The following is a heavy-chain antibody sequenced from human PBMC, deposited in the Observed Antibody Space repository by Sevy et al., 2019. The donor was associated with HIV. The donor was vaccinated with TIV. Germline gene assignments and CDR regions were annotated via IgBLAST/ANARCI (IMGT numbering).Heavy chain of an antibody. D-gene: IGHD3-3*01. V-gene: IGHV4-4*07. CDR2: IDTSGGT. J-gene: IGHJ4*02. CDR1: GGSISSHY. CDR3: ARYNFWSGHYDYFDY. Sequence: SETLSLTCSVSGGSISSHYWSWIRQPAGEGLAWIGRIDTSGGTNYNPSLKTRVTMSIDTSKNQFSLRLRSVTAADTAVYYCARYNFWSGHYDYFDYWGPRALVTVSS.